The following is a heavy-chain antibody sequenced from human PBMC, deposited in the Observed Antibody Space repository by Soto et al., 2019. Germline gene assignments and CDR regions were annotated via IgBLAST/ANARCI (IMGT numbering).Heavy chain of an antibody. J-gene: IGHJ3*02. V-gene: IGHV4-59*01. CDR2: IYYSGST. D-gene: IGHD1-26*01. CDR3: ASRYGAACDI. Sequence: QVQLQESGPGLVKPSETLSLTCTVSGGSISSYYWSWIRQPPGKGLEWIGYIYYSGSTNYNPSLKRRVTTSVDTAKTQSSLKLSSGTAADTAVYFCASRYGAACDIWGQGTMVTVSS. CDR1: GGSISSYY.